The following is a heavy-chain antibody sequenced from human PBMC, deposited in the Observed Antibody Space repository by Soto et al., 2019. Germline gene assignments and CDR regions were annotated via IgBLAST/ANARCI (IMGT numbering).Heavy chain of an antibody. D-gene: IGHD1-7*01. Sequence: SETLSLTCTVSGGSISSYYWSWIRQPAGKGLEWIGRIYTSGSTNYNPSLKSRVTMSVDTSKNQFSLKLSSVTAVDTAVYYCARVGKLELQGGAFDIWGQGTMVTVSS. CDR1: GGSISSYY. V-gene: IGHV4-4*07. CDR3: ARVGKLELQGGAFDI. J-gene: IGHJ3*02. CDR2: IYTSGST.